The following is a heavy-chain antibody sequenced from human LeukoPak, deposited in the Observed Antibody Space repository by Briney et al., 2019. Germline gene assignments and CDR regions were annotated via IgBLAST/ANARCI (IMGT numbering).Heavy chain of an antibody. D-gene: IGHD5-18*01. Sequence: GASLKVSCKACGDTFTSYGISWVRQAPGQGLEWMGWISAYNGNTNYAQKLQGRVTMTTDTSTSTAYMELRSLRSDDTAEYYCARDSHSYTAMVALFLPYYYGMDVWGQGTTVTVSS. V-gene: IGHV1-18*01. CDR2: ISAYNGNT. CDR1: GDTFTSYG. CDR3: ARDSHSYTAMVALFLPYYYGMDV. J-gene: IGHJ6*02.